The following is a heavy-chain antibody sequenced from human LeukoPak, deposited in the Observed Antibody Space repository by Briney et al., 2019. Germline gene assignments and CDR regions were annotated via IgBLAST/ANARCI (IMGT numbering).Heavy chain of an antibody. J-gene: IGHJ4*02. D-gene: IGHD1-26*01. Sequence: SVKVSCKASGGTFATYAIGWVRQAPGQGLEWMGRIIPILDITNYGQKFQGRVTITADKSTSTAYMELSSLRSEDTAVYYCARAATEVGATNSAFDYWGQGTLVTVSS. V-gene: IGHV1-69*04. CDR3: ARAATEVGATNSAFDY. CDR1: GGTFATYA. CDR2: IIPILDIT.